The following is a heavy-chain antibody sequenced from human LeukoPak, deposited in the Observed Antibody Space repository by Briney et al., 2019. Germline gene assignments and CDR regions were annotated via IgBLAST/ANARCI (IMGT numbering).Heavy chain of an antibody. CDR3: ARDGYSSPRFDY. J-gene: IGHJ4*02. V-gene: IGHV1-24*01. D-gene: IGHD6-13*01. CDR2: FDPEDGET. CDR1: GYTPTELS. Sequence: ASVKVSCTVSGYTPTELSMHWVRQAPGKGLEWMGGFDPEDGETIYAQKFQGRVTMTTDTSTSTAYMELRSLRSDDTAVYYCARDGYSSPRFDYWGQGTLVTVSS.